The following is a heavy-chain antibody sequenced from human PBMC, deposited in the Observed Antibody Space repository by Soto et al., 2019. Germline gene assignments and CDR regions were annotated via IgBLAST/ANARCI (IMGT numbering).Heavy chain of an antibody. D-gene: IGHD1-26*01. CDR3: TTDFRPRRWEGAHY. J-gene: IGHJ4*02. Sequence: GGSLRLSCAASGFTFSSYWMHWVRQAPGKGLEWVGRIKSKVDGGTTDYAAPVKGRFTISRDDSNGTLYLQMNSLETEDTAVYSCTTDFRPRRWEGAHYWGQGTLVTVSS. V-gene: IGHV3-15*07. CDR2: IKSKVDGGTT. CDR1: GFTFSSYW.